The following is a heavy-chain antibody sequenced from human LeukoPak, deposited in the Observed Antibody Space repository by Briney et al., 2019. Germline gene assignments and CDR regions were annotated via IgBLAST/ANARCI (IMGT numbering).Heavy chain of an antibody. CDR2: FDPEDGET. CDR1: GYTLTELS. CDR3: APSWGSSGWYSWFDP. D-gene: IGHD6-19*01. V-gene: IGHV1-24*01. Sequence: ASVKVSCKVSGYTLTELSMHWVRQAPREGLEWMGGFDPEDGETIYAQKFQGRVTMTEDTSTDTAYMEVSSLRSEDTAVYYCAPSWGSSGWYSWFDPWGQGTLVTVSS. J-gene: IGHJ5*02.